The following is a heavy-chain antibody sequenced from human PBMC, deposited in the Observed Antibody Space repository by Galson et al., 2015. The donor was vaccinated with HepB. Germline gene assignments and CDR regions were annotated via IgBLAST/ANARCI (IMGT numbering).Heavy chain of an antibody. CDR1: GFTFDDYA. D-gene: IGHD3-10*01. J-gene: IGHJ4*02. V-gene: IGHV3-9*01. Sequence: SLRLSCAASGFTFDDYAMHWVRQAPGKGLEWVSVISWNSGSIGYADSVKGRFTISRDNAKNSLYLQMNSLRAEDTALYYCAKNSGYDMVRGVIDYWGQGTLVTVSS. CDR3: AKNSGYDMVRGVIDY. CDR2: ISWNSGSI.